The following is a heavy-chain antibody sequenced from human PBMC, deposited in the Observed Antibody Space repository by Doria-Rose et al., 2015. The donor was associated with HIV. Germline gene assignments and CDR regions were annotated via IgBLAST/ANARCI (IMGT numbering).Heavy chain of an antibody. D-gene: IGHD4-4*01. CDR2: ISGDGDRT. CDR3: GKSYDYIRENLDS. V-gene: IGHV3-43*01. CDR1: GFTFEDFN. J-gene: IGHJ5*01. Sequence: VQLVQSGGGVKQPGGSLRLSCTASGFTFEDFNMHWVRQAPGKGLEWISYISGDGDRTHYSDSVRGRFTISRDNSGNSLYLQMTSLRTEDAGCYYCGKSYDYIRENLDSWGQGTLVTVSS.